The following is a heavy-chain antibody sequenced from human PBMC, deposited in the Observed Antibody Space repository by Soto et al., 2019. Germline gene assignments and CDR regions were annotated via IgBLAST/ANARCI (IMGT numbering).Heavy chain of an antibody. V-gene: IGHV4-59*01. CDR2: IYYSGST. J-gene: IGHJ4*02. CDR1: GGSISSYY. CDR3: ARAAYYDSSGYYYFFDD. Sequence: SETLSLTCTVSGGSISSYYWSWIRQPPGKGLEWIGYIYYSGSTNYNPSLKSRVTISVDTSKNQFSLKLSSVTAADTAVYYCARAAYYDSSGYYYFFDDSGQGTLVTVSS. D-gene: IGHD3-22*01.